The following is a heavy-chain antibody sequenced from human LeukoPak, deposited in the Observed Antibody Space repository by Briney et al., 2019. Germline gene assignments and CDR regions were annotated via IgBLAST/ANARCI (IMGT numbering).Heavy chain of an antibody. D-gene: IGHD6-13*01. V-gene: IGHV3-13*01. Sequence: GGSLRLSCAASGFTFSSYDMHWVRQATGKGLEWVSAIGTAGDTYYPGSVKGRFTISRENAKNSLYLQMNSLRAGDTAVYYCARGSSSWYYYCGMDVWGQGTTVTVSS. J-gene: IGHJ6*02. CDR1: GFTFSSYD. CDR3: ARGSSSWYYYCGMDV. CDR2: IGTAGDT.